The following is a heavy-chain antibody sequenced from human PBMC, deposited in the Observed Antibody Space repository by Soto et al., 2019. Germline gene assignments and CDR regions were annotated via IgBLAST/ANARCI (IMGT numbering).Heavy chain of an antibody. CDR3: ARPLVMDYYSSGRQIPTDY. Sequence: ASVKVSCKAIGYSFTSYYMHWVRQAPGQGLEWMGIINPSGGSTSYAQKFQGRVTMTRDTSTSTAYMELRSLRSDDTAVYYCARPLVMDYYSSGRQIPTDYWGQGTLVTVSS. V-gene: IGHV1-46*01. CDR2: INPSGGST. D-gene: IGHD3-22*01. J-gene: IGHJ4*02. CDR1: GYSFTSYY.